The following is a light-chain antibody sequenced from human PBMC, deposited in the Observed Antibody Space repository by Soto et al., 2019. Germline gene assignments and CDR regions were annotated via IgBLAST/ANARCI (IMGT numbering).Light chain of an antibody. J-gene: IGLJ2*01. Sequence: QSVLTQPPSVSGSPGQSVTISCTGTSSDVGSYNRVSWYQQPPGTAPKLMIYEVTNRPSGVPDRFSETKSGNTASLTISGLQAEDEADYYCSSYTTDTTLVFGGGTKLTVL. CDR2: EVT. CDR1: SSDVGSYNR. V-gene: IGLV2-18*02. CDR3: SSYTTDTTLV.